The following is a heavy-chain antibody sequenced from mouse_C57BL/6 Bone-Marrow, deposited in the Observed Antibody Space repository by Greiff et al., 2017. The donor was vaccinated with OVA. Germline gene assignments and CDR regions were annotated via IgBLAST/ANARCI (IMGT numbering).Heavy chain of an antibody. V-gene: IGHV1-59*01. Sequence: QVQLQQPGAELVRPGTSVKLSCKASGYTFTSYWMHWVKQRPGQGLEWIGVIDPSDSYTNYNQKFKGKATLTVDTSSSTAYMQLSSLTSEDSAVYYCARRGTAQATWSAYWGQGTLVTVSA. D-gene: IGHD3-2*02. CDR2: IDPSDSYT. J-gene: IGHJ3*01. CDR1: GYTFTSYW. CDR3: ARRGTAQATWSAY.